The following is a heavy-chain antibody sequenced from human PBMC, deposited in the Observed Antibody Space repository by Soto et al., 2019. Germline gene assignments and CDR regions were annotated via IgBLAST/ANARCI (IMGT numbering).Heavy chain of an antibody. CDR2: TYYRSKWYN. J-gene: IGHJ5*02. V-gene: IGHV6-1*01. Sequence: PAQTLSLTCAISGDSVSSNTASWNWIRQSPSRGLEWLGRTYYRSKWYNDYAVSVKSRITINPDTSKNQFSLQLNSVTPEDTAANYCARDPDILIGYRKPGRFDPWGQGTLVAVSS. CDR1: GDSVSSNTAS. CDR3: ARDPDILIGYRKPGRFDP. D-gene: IGHD3-9*01.